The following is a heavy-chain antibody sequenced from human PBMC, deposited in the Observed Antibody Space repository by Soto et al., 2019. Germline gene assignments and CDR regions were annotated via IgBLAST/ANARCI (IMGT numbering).Heavy chain of an antibody. J-gene: IGHJ5*02. Sequence: ASVKVSCKASGYTFTSYGISWVRQAPGQGLEWMGWISAYNGNTNYAQKLQGRVTMTTDTSTSTAYMELRSLRSDDTAVYYCAIEAYYYDSSGYYDYNWFDPWGQGTLVTVSS. D-gene: IGHD3-22*01. CDR3: AIEAYYYDSSGYYDYNWFDP. V-gene: IGHV1-18*01. CDR1: GYTFTSYG. CDR2: ISAYNGNT.